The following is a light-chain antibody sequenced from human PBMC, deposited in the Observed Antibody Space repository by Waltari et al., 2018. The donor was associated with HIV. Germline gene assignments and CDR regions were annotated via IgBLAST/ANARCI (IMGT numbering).Light chain of an antibody. CDR1: SSDLGLYNL. Sequence: QSALTQPASVSGSLGQSISISCSGSSSDLGLYNLVSWYQVSPGKAPKLIIHEVNKRPSVFSDRFSGSKSGKTASLTIAGLQTEDEADYYCCSYAGDSNYVFGTGTKVTVL. CDR3: CSYAGDSNYV. CDR2: EVN. J-gene: IGLJ1*01. V-gene: IGLV2-23*02.